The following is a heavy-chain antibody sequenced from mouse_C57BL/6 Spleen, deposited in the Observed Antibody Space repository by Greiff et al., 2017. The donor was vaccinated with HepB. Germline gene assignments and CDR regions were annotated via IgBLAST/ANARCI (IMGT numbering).Heavy chain of an antibody. CDR3: ASSIYYDYGWFAY. J-gene: IGHJ3*01. CDR1: GYTFTDYY. V-gene: IGHV1-26*01. Sequence: EVQLQQSGPELVKPGASVKISCKASGYTFTDYYMNWVKQSHGKSLEWIGDINPNNGGTSYNQKFKGKATLTVDKSSNTDYMELRSLTSEYSAVYYCASSIYYDYGWFAYWGQGTLVTVSA. D-gene: IGHD2-4*01. CDR2: INPNNGGT.